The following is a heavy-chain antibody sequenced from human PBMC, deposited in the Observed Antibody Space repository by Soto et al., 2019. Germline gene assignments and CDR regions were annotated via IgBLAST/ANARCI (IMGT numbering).Heavy chain of an antibody. CDR3: ARGALKQWPNV. J-gene: IGHJ4*02. CDR1: GYTFTSYA. V-gene: IGHV1-3*01. Sequence: ASVKVSCKASGYTFTSYAMHWVRQAPGQRPEWMGWINAGNGNTKYSQKFQGRVTITRDTSASTAYMELSSLRSEDTAVYYCARGALKQWPNVWGQGTLVTVSS. D-gene: IGHD6-19*01. CDR2: INAGNGNT.